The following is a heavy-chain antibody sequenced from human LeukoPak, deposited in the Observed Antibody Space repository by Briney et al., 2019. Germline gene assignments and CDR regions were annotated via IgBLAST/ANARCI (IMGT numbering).Heavy chain of an antibody. D-gene: IGHD3-16*01. CDR1: GFTFDDYA. CDR2: ISWNSGSI. V-gene: IGHV3-9*01. CDR3: VKAYGY. Sequence: GGSLRLSCAASGFTFDDYAMHWVRQAPGKGLEWVSGISWNSGSIGYADSVKGRFTISRDNAKNSLYLQMNSLRAEDTALYCCVKAYGYWGQGTLVTVSS. J-gene: IGHJ4*02.